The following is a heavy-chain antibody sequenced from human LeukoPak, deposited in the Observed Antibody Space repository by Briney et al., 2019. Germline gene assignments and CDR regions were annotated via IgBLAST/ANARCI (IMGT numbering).Heavy chain of an antibody. J-gene: IGHJ6*02. Sequence: PGGSLRLSCAASGFTFSSYWMSWVRQAPGKGLEWVANIKQDGGEKHYVDSVKGRFTISRDNAKNSLYLQMDSLRAEDTAVYYCASCYDFWSGYPYYGMDVWGQGTTVTVSS. V-gene: IGHV3-7*01. CDR3: ASCYDFWSGYPYYGMDV. CDR2: IKQDGGEK. D-gene: IGHD3-3*01. CDR1: GFTFSSYW.